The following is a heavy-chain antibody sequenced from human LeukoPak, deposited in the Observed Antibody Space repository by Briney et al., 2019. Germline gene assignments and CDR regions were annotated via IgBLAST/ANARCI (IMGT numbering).Heavy chain of an antibody. CDR3: AKAGRGRDTSHYYFDS. CDR1: GFIFSDSG. D-gene: IGHD3-10*01. CDR2: IWFDESSQ. Sequence: SGGSLRLSCAASGFIFSDSGMHWVRQAPGRGPEYVAGIWFDESSQYYADSVKGRFTISRDNSKNTVFLQMNSVRVEDTAVYFCAKAGRGRDTSHYYFDSWGQGIQVSVSS. J-gene: IGHJ4*02. V-gene: IGHV3-33*03.